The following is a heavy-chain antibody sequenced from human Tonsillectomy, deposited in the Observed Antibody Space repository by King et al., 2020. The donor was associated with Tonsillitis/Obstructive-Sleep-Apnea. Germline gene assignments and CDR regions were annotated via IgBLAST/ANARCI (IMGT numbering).Heavy chain of an antibody. D-gene: IGHD3-3*01. V-gene: IGHV1-18*01. CDR3: ARGRFLEWLLRADYYYYMAV. Sequence: QLVQSGAEVKKPGASVKVSCKASGYTFTSYGISWVRQAPGQGLEWMGWISAYNGNTNYAQKFQGRVTMTTETSTSTAYMELRSLRSDDTAVYYCARGRFLEWLLRADYYYYMAVWGKGTTVTVSS. J-gene: IGHJ6*03. CDR2: ISAYNGNT. CDR1: GYTFTSYG.